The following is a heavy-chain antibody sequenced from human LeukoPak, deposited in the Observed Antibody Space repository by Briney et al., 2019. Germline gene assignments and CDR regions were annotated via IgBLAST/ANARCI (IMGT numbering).Heavy chain of an antibody. D-gene: IGHD3-10*01. CDR1: AGTFSRNA. J-gene: IGHJ5*02. CDR3: ARSGSGSYYFYWFDP. CDR2: IIPVFGTP. V-gene: IGHV1-69*06. Sequence: SVKVSCKTSAGTFSRNAISWVRQAPGQGLEWMGGIIPVFGTPNHAQKFQGRVTISADKSTSTVYMELSSLRSEDTAMYYCARSGSGSYYFYWFDPWGQGTLVTVSS.